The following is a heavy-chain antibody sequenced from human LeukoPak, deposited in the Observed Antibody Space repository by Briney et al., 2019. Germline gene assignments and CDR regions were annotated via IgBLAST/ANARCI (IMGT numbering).Heavy chain of an antibody. J-gene: IGHJ6*02. V-gene: IGHV3-21*01. CDR1: GFTFSSYS. CDR3: ARDGAGIQLWPTDYYYYGMDV. D-gene: IGHD5-18*01. CDR2: ISSSSSYI. Sequence: GGSLRLSCAASGFTFSSYSMNWVRQAPGKGLEWVSSISSSSSYIYYADSVKGRFTISRDNAKNPLYLQMNSLRAEDTAVYYCARDGAGIQLWPTDYYYYGMDVWGQGTTVTVSS.